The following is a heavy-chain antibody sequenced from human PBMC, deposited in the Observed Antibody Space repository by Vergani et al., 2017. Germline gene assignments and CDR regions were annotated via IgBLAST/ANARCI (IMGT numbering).Heavy chain of an antibody. Sequence: QVQLVQSGAEVKKPGSSVKVSCKASGGTFSSYAISWVRQAPGQGLEWMGGIIPIFGTANYAQKFQGRVTITADESTSTAYMELSSLRSEDTAVYYCARTGVHREGYYYYGIDVWGQGTTVTVSS. J-gene: IGHJ6*02. V-gene: IGHV1-69*12. CDR1: GGTFSSYA. CDR3: ARTGVHREGYYYYGIDV. CDR2: IIPIFGTA. D-gene: IGHD1-1*01.